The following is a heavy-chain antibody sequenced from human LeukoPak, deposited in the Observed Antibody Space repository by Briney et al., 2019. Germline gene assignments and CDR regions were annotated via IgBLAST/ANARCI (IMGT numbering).Heavy chain of an antibody. J-gene: IGHJ4*02. CDR2: ISGSGGST. Sequence: GGSLRLSCAASGFTFSSYAMSWVRQAPGKGLEWVSAISGSGGSTYYADSVKGRFTISRDNSKNTLYLQMNSLRAEDTAVYYCARDPLWFGELLPFDSWGQGTLVTVSS. D-gene: IGHD3-10*01. V-gene: IGHV3-23*01. CDR3: ARDPLWFGELLPFDS. CDR1: GFTFSSYA.